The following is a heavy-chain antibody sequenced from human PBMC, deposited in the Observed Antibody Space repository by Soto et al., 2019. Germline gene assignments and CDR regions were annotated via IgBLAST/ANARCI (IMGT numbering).Heavy chain of an antibody. CDR2: ISSSSSYI. CDR3: ARSFRYCSSTSCYGGDV. CDR1: GFTFSSYS. Sequence: LRLSCAASGFTFSSYSMNWVRQAPGKGLEWVSSISSSSSYIYYADSVKGRFTISRDNAKNSLYLQMNSLRAEDTAVYYCARSFRYCSSTSCYGGDVWGQGTTVTVSS. V-gene: IGHV3-21*01. D-gene: IGHD2-2*01. J-gene: IGHJ6*02.